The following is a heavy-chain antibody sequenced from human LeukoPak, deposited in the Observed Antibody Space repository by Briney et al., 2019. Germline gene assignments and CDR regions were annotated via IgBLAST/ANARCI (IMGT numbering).Heavy chain of an antibody. CDR1: GGSISSGGYS. J-gene: IGHJ5*02. V-gene: IGHV4-30-2*01. CDR3: ARTIAYCSSTSCYLRRRRWFDP. CDR2: IYHSGST. Sequence: SETLSLTCAVSGGSISSGGYSWSWIRQPPGKGLEWIGYIYHSGSTYYNPSLKSRVTISVDRSKNQFSLKLSSVTAADTAVYYCARTIAYCSSTSCYLRRRRWFDPWGQGTLVTVSS. D-gene: IGHD2-2*01.